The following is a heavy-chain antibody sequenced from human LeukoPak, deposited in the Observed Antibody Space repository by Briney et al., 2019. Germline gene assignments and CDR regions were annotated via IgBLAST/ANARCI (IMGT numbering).Heavy chain of an antibody. J-gene: IGHJ4*02. CDR1: GFTFSSHW. D-gene: IGHD4-17*01. CDR3: ASGSGDYGDPFDY. CDR2: INGDGSET. Sequence: PGGSLRLSCSASGFTFSSHWMHWVRHAPGKGLVWVSRINGDGSETNYAGSVRGRFTISRDNAKNTVYLQMNSLRAEDTAVYYCASGSGDYGDPFDYWGQGTLVTVSS. V-gene: IGHV3-74*01.